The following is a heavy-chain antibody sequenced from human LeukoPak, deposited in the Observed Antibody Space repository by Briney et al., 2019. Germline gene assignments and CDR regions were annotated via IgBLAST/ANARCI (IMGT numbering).Heavy chain of an antibody. CDR2: ISGSGGST. D-gene: IGHD6-13*01. CDR3: AKDRAAAGTTANWFDP. Sequence: GGYLRLSCAASGFTFSSYAMSWVRQAPGKGLEWVSAISGSGGSTYYADSVKGRFTISRDNSKNTLYLQMSSLRAEDTAVYYCAKDRAAAGTTANWFDPWGQGTLVTVSS. V-gene: IGHV3-23*01. J-gene: IGHJ5*02. CDR1: GFTFSSYA.